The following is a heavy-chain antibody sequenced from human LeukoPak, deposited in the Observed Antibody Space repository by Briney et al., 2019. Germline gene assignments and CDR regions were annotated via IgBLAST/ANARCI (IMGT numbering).Heavy chain of an antibody. V-gene: IGHV3-21*01. J-gene: IGHJ4*02. CDR1: GFTFSSYA. Sequence: GGSLRLSCAASGFTFSSYAMSWARQAPGKGLEWVSSISPDSGYIYYADSVKGRFTISRDNAENSLFLQMNSLGAEDTAVYYCAPFSAVTHYYFDYWGQGTLVTVSS. D-gene: IGHD6-13*01. CDR2: ISPDSGYI. CDR3: APFSAVTHYYFDY.